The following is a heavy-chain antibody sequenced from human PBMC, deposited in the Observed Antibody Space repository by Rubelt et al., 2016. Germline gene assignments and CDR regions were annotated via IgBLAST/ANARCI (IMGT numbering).Heavy chain of an antibody. J-gene: IGHJ4*02. CDR1: GGSFSGYY. Sequence: QVQLQQWGAGLLKPSETLSLTCAVYGGSFSGYYWSWIRQPPGKGLEWIGRIYTTGSTNYNPSLKGGVTMSVDTSKNHSSLKLGSVNAADTAVYYCARGGYSYGDYFDYWGQGTLVTVSS. CDR2: IYTTGST. CDR3: ARGGYSYGDYFDY. D-gene: IGHD5-18*01. V-gene: IGHV4-59*10.